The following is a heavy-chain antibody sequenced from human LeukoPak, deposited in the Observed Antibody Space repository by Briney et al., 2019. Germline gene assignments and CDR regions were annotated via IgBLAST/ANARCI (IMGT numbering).Heavy chain of an antibody. J-gene: IGHJ3*02. CDR2: IVVGSGNT. V-gene: IGHV1-58*02. CDR3: AAVEETWFGELFGAFDI. CDR1: GFTFTSSA. Sequence: SVKVSCKASGFTFTSSAMQWVRQARGQRLEWIGWIVVGSGNTNYAQKFQERVTITSDMSTSTAYMELSSLRSEDTAVYYCAAVEETWFGELFGAFDIWGQGTMVTVSS. D-gene: IGHD3-10*01.